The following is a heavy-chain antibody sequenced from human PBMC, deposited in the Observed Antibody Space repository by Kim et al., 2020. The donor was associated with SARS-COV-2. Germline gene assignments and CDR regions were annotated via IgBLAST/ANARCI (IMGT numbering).Heavy chain of an antibody. Sequence: SVKVSCKASGGTFSSYAISWVRQAPGQGLEWMGGIIPIFGTANYAQKFQGRVTITADESTSTAYMELSSLRSEDTAVYYCARDLPFWSGYYKDPTPFDYWGQGTLVTVSS. V-gene: IGHV1-69*13. CDR3: ARDLPFWSGYYKDPTPFDY. CDR1: GGTFSSYA. J-gene: IGHJ4*02. D-gene: IGHD3-3*01. CDR2: IIPIFGTA.